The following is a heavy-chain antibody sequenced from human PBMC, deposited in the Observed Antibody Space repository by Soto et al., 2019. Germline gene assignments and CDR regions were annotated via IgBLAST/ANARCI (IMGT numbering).Heavy chain of an antibody. D-gene: IGHD6-13*01. V-gene: IGHV3-23*01. CDR3: ARDQAAGGTISRYFHD. CDR2: ISGGGSTT. J-gene: IGHJ1*01. Sequence: EVQLLESGGGLVQPEGSLRLSCEASGFTFSSYAMSWVRQAPGKGLEWVSGISGGGSTTYYADSVKGRFTISRDNSKNTLYLQVNSLRAEYTAVYYCARDQAAGGTISRYFHDWGQGTLVTVSS. CDR1: GFTFSSYA.